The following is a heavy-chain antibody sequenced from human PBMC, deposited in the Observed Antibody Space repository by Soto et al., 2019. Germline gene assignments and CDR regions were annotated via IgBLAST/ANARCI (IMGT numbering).Heavy chain of an antibody. D-gene: IGHD3-22*01. Sequence: QVQLVQSGAEVKKPGSSVKVSCKASGGTFSSYAISWVRQAPGQGLEWMGGIIPMFGTADYAQKFQGRVTITADESTSTAYMELSSLRAEDTAVYYCASHYYDSSSYNYYCGMDVWGQGNTVTVSS. CDR1: GGTFSSYA. CDR2: IIPMFGTA. J-gene: IGHJ6*02. V-gene: IGHV1-69*12. CDR3: ASHYYDSSSYNYYCGMDV.